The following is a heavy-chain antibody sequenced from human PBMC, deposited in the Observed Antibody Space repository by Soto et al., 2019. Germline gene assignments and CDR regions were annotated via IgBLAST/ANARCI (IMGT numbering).Heavy chain of an antibody. V-gene: IGHV2-26*01. Sequence: QVTLKESGPVLVKPTETLTRTCSVSGFSLSKARMGVSWIRQPPGKALEWLAHIFWNDERSYNTSLKSRLTISRDTSKSQVVLTMTNVDPVDTGTYFSARALREGLPIYYFDSWGQGTLVTVSS. CDR2: IFWNDER. CDR1: GFSLSKARMG. J-gene: IGHJ4*02. CDR3: ARALREGLPIYYFDS. D-gene: IGHD1-26*01.